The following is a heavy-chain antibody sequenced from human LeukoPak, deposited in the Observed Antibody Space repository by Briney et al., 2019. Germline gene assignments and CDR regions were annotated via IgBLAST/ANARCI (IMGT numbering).Heavy chain of an antibody. J-gene: IGHJ6*03. V-gene: IGHV3-30*02. CDR3: AKDRCSNGIDCYYYYMEV. CDR2: IQYDRTNE. D-gene: IGHD2-8*01. Sequence: GGSLRLSCAASGFTFSSYWMSWVRQAPGKGLEWVAYIQYDRTNEQYAHSVKGRFRISRDNSNNILYLQMNSLRTEDTAVYYCAKDRCSNGIDCYYYYMEVWGKGTTVTISS. CDR1: GFTFSSYW.